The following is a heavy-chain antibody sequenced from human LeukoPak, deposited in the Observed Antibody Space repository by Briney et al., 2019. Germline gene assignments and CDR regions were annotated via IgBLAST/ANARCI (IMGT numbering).Heavy chain of an antibody. Sequence: GGSLRLSCAASGFTFSSYSMNWVRQAPGKGLEWVSSISSSSSYIYYADSVKGRFTISRDNAKNSLHLQMNSLRAEDTAVYYCARGHSGYHNTGGQGTLVTVSS. D-gene: IGHD5-12*01. J-gene: IGHJ4*02. V-gene: IGHV3-21*01. CDR1: GFTFSSYS. CDR3: ARGHSGYHNT. CDR2: ISSSSSYI.